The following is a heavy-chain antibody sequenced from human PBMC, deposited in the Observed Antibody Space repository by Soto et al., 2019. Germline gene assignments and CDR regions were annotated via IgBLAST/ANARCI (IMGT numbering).Heavy chain of an antibody. CDR1: GYSFTSYW. D-gene: IGHD5-12*01. J-gene: IGHJ6*02. V-gene: IGHV5-10-1*01. CDR3: ARLIVDPAGDGYNYPNYCYYGMDV. Sequence: GESLKISCKGSGYSFTSYWISWVRQMPGKGLEWMGRIDPSDSYTNYSPSFQGHVTISADKSISTAYLQWSSLKASDTAMYYCARLIVDPAGDGYNYPNYCYYGMDVWGQGTTVTVSS. CDR2: IDPSDSYT.